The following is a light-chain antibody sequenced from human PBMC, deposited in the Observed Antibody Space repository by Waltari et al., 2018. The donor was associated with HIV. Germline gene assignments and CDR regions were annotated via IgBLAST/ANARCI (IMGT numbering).Light chain of an antibody. CDR2: DVS. Sequence: QSALTQPASVSGSPGQSITISCTGTSRDVGGYNYFPWYQQHPGKAPQPIIYDVSTRPSGVSNRFSGSKSGNTASLTISGLQAEDEADYYCSSYTSSSTWVFGGGTKLTVL. CDR3: SSYTSSSTWV. J-gene: IGLJ3*02. V-gene: IGLV2-14*03. CDR1: SRDVGGYNY.